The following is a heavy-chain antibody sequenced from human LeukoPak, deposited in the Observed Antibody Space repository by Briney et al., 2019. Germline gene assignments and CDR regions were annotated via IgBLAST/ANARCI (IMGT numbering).Heavy chain of an antibody. Sequence: GGSLRLSCAASGFTFSNAWMRWVRQAPGKGLEWVASINNNGNVNYYVDSVKGRFTISRDNAKNTLYLQMSNLRAEGTAVYFCARGGCLDVWGQGATVTVSS. J-gene: IGHJ6*02. CDR1: GFTFSNAW. D-gene: IGHD3-16*01. CDR2: INNNGNVN. CDR3: ARGGCLDV. V-gene: IGHV3-7*03.